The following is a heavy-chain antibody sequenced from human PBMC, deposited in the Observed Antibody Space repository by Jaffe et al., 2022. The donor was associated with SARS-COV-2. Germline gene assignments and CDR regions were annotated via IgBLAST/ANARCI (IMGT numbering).Heavy chain of an antibody. CDR1: GGTFSSYT. CDR2: IIPILGIA. D-gene: IGHD3-22*01. CDR3: ARVRHYYDSSGYYYKEDYYYYYGMDV. V-gene: IGHV1-69*02. Sequence: QVQLVQSGAEVKKPGSSVKVSCKASGGTFSSYTISWVRQAPGQGLEWMGRIIPILGIANYAQKFQGRVTITADKSTSTAYMELSSLRSEDTAVYYCARVRHYYDSSGYYYKEDYYYYYGMDVWGQGTTVTVSS. J-gene: IGHJ6*02.